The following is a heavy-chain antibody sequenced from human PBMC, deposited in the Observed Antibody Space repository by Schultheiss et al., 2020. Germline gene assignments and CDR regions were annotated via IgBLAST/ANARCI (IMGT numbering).Heavy chain of an antibody. CDR2: ISSSGSTI. D-gene: IGHD3-22*01. J-gene: IGHJ6*02. Sequence: GGSLRLSCAASEFTFDDYGMSWVRQAPGKGLEWVSYISSSGSTIYYADSVKGRFTISRDNAKNSLYLQMNSLRAEDTAVYYCARWYYYDSSGLPGDYYYYGMDVWGQGTTVTVSS. CDR3: ARWYYYDSSGLPGDYYYYGMDV. CDR1: EFTFDDYG. V-gene: IGHV3-48*03.